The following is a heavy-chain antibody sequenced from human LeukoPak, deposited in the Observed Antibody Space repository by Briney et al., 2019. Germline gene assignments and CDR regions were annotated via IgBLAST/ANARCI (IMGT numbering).Heavy chain of an antibody. CDR3: ARYRYDSSGVALYYFDY. CDR1: GGSISSYY. J-gene: IGHJ4*02. V-gene: IGHV4-59*01. Sequence: SETLSLTCTVSGGSISSYYWSWIRQPPGKGLEWIGYIYYSGRTNYNPSLKSRVTISVDTSKNQFSLKLSSVTAADTAVYYCARYRYDSSGVALYYFDYWGQGTLVTVSS. CDR2: IYYSGRT. D-gene: IGHD3-22*01.